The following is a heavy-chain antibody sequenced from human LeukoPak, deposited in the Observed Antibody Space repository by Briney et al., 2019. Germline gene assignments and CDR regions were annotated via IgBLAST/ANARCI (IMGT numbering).Heavy chain of an antibody. CDR2: ISYDGSNK. CDR1: GFTFSSYA. Sequence: GGSLRLSCAASGFTFSSYAMHWVRQAPGKGLEWVAVISYDGSNKYYADSVKGRFTISRDNSKNTLYLQMNSLRAEGTAVYYCARDRGWRLFDYWGQGTLVTVSS. CDR3: ARDRGWRLFDY. J-gene: IGHJ4*02. D-gene: IGHD6-19*01. V-gene: IGHV3-30-3*01.